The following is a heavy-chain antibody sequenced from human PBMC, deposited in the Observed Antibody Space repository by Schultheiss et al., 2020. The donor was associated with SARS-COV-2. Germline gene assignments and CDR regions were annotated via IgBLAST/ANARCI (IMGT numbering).Heavy chain of an antibody. V-gene: IGHV1-69*02. CDR3: ARGHDYYDSSGYDAFDI. Sequence: SVKVSCKASGGTFSSYTISWVRQAPGQGLEWMGRIIPILGIANYAQKFQGRVTITRDTSASTAYMELSSLRSEDTAVYYCARGHDYYDSSGYDAFDIWGQGTMVTVSS. J-gene: IGHJ3*02. CDR2: IIPILGIA. CDR1: GGTFSSYT. D-gene: IGHD3-22*01.